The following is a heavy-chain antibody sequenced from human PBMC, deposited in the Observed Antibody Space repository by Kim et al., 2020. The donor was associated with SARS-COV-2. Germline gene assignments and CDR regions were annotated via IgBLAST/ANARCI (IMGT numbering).Heavy chain of an antibody. V-gene: IGHV3-23*01. CDR1: GFMVRNYA. CDR3: PKQLFGTTALYY. Sequence: GGSLRLSCEGSGFMVRNYAINWVRQAPGKGLEWVSGVSANGGTALYAEAVRGRFTICRGTSRNIVYVLMSSGRDETTALYCSPKQLFGTTALYY. D-gene: IGHD4-17*01. J-gene: IGHJ6*01. CDR2: VSANGGTA.